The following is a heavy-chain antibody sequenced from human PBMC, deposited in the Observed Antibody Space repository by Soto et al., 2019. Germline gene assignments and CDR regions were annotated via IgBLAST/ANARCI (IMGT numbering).Heavy chain of an antibody. Sequence: QVQLVQSGAEVKKPGASVKVSCKASGYTFTSYGISWVRQAPGQGLEWMGWISAYNGNTNYAQKLQGRVTMTTDTSTSTAYMELRSRRSDDTAVYYCARVVVAATPPPYYYGMDVWGQGTTVTVSS. V-gene: IGHV1-18*01. CDR1: GYTFTSYG. CDR2: ISAYNGNT. D-gene: IGHD2-15*01. J-gene: IGHJ6*02. CDR3: ARVVVAATPPPYYYGMDV.